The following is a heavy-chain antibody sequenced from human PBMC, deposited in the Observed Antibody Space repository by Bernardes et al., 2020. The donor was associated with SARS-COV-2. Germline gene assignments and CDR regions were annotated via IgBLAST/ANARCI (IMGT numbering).Heavy chain of an antibody. CDR3: ARVRTFGDIVVVPTTGGFDP. V-gene: IGHV4-59*01. CDR1: GGSISSYY. Sequence: SETLSLTCTVSGGSISSYYWSWIRQPPGKGLEWIGYIYYSGSTNYNPSLKSRVTISVDTSKNQFSLKLSSVTAADTAVYYCARVRTFGDIVVVPTTGGFDPWGQGTLVTVSS. D-gene: IGHD2-2*01. CDR2: IYYSGST. J-gene: IGHJ5*02.